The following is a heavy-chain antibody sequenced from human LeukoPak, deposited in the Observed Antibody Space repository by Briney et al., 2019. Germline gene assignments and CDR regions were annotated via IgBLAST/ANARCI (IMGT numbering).Heavy chain of an antibody. J-gene: IGHJ5*02. Sequence: GESLKISCKGSGYSFTSYWIGWVRQMPGKGLEWMGIIYPGDSDTRYSPSFQGQVTISADKSISTAYPQWSSLKASDTAMYYCARHFSGGKSFNWFDPWGQGTLVTVSS. V-gene: IGHV5-51*01. CDR2: IYPGDSDT. CDR3: ARHFSGGKSFNWFDP. D-gene: IGHD2-15*01. CDR1: GYSFTSYW.